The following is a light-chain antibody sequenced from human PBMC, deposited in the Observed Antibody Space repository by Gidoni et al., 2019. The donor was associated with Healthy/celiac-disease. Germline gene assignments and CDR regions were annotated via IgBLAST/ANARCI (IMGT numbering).Light chain of an antibody. CDR1: SSDVGGYNY. V-gene: IGLV2-11*01. CDR3: CSYAGSYTRV. J-gene: IGLJ3*02. CDR2: DVS. Sequence: QSALTQPRSVSGSPGPSVTISCTRTSSDVGGYNYVSWYQQHPGKAPKLMIYDVSKRPSGVPDRFSGSKSGNTASLTISGLQAEDEADYYCCSYAGSYTRVFGGGTKLTVL.